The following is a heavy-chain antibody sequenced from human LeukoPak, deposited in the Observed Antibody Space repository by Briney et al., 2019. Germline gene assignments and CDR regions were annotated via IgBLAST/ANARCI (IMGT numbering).Heavy chain of an antibody. J-gene: IGHJ6*02. CDR2: INPNSGGT. CDR1: GYTFTGYY. CDR3: ARDIGSGWMDYYYGMDV. D-gene: IGHD6-19*01. Sequence: SVKVSCKASGYTFTGYYMHWVRRAPGQGLEWMGWINPNSGGTNYAQKFQGWVTMTRDTSISTAYMELSRLRSDDTAVYYCARDIGSGWMDYYYGMDVWGQGTTVTVSS. V-gene: IGHV1-2*04.